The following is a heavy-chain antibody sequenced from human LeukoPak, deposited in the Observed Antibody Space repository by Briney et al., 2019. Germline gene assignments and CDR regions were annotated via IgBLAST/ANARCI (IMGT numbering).Heavy chain of an antibody. CDR3: ARDLPWDIVVVPAAIIAFDI. CDR1: GYTFTGYY. CDR2: INPNSGGT. J-gene: IGHJ3*02. V-gene: IGHV1-2*02. D-gene: IGHD2-2*02. Sequence: ASVKVSRKASGYTFTGYYIHWVRQAPGQGLEWMGWINPNSGGTNYAQKFQGRVTMTRDTSISTAYMELSRLRSDDTAVFYCARDLPWDIVVVPAAIIAFDIWGQGTMVTVSS.